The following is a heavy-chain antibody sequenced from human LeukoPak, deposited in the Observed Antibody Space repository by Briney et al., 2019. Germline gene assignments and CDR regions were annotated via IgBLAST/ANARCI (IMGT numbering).Heavy chain of an antibody. J-gene: IGHJ5*02. CDR2: ISYDGSNK. Sequence: PGRSLRLSCAASGFTFSSYCMHWVRQAPGKGLEWVAVISYDGSNKYYADSVKGRFTISRDNSKNTLYLQMNSLRAEDTAVYYCAKGTHSSSWHWYDTWGQGTLVTVSS. CDR3: AKGTHSSSWHWYDT. CDR1: GFTFSSYC. V-gene: IGHV3-30*18. D-gene: IGHD6-13*01.